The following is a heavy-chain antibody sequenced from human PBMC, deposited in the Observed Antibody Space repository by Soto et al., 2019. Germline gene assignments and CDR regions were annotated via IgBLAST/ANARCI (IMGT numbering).Heavy chain of an antibody. J-gene: IGHJ4*02. CDR3: ARLNYHDSSGYSLEPLVDY. D-gene: IGHD3-22*01. CDR1: GGSISSGRYY. Sequence: SETLSLTCTVSGGSISSGRYYWSWIRQHPGKGLEWIGYIYYSGSTYYNPSLKSRITISVDTSKNQFSLKLSSVTAADTAVYYCARLNYHDSSGYSLEPLVDYWGQGTLVTVSS. V-gene: IGHV4-31*03. CDR2: IYYSGST.